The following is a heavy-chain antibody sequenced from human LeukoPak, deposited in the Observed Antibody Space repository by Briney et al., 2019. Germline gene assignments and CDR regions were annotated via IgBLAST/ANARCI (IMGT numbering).Heavy chain of an antibody. V-gene: IGHV4-59*01. Sequence: PSETLSLTCTVSGGSISSYYWSWIRQPPGKGLEWIGYIYYSGSTNYNPSLKSRVTISVDTSKNQFSLKLSSVTAADTAVYYCASKKYSSSSPFDYWGQGTLVTVSS. J-gene: IGHJ4*02. D-gene: IGHD6-6*01. CDR2: IYYSGST. CDR1: GGSISSYY. CDR3: ASKKYSSSSPFDY.